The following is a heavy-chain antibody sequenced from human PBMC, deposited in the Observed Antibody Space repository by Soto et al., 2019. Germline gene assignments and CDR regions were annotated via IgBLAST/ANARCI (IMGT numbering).Heavy chain of an antibody. D-gene: IGHD6-6*01. J-gene: IGHJ4*02. CDR3: AKRRSSIAARPLDY. Sequence: LRLSCAASGFTFSSYAMSWVRQAPGKGLEWVTAISGSGGSTYYADSVKGRFTISRDNSKNTLYLQMNSLRAEDTAVYYCAKRRSSIAARPLDYWGQGTLVTVSS. CDR1: GFTFSSYA. V-gene: IGHV3-23*01. CDR2: ISGSGGST.